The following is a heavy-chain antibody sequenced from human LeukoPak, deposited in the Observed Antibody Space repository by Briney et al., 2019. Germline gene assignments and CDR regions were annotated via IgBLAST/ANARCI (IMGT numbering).Heavy chain of an antibody. CDR2: ISYDGSNK. V-gene: IGHV3-30-3*01. D-gene: IGHD3-16*02. Sequence: GGSLRLSCGASGFTFNTYAMHWVRQAPGKGLEWVAVISYDGSNKQYADSVKGRFTISRENSKNTLYLQMNSLRAEDTAMYYCARDRRDYVWGSYRDYWGQGALVTVSS. CDR1: GFTFNTYA. J-gene: IGHJ4*02. CDR3: ARDRRDYVWGSYRDY.